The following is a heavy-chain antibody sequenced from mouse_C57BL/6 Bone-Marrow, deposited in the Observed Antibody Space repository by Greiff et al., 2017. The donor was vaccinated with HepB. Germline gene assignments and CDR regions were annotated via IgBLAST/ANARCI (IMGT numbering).Heavy chain of an antibody. CDR2: IHPNSGST. J-gene: IGHJ1*03. V-gene: IGHV1-64*01. Sequence: QVQLQQPGAELVKPGASVKLSCKASGYTFTSYWMHWVKQRPGQGLEWIGMIHPNSGSTNYNEKFKSKATLTVDKSSSTAYMQLSSLTSEDSAVYYCARSHHYYGNLYWYFDVWGTGTTVTVSS. D-gene: IGHD1-1*01. CDR3: ARSHHYYGNLYWYFDV. CDR1: GYTFTSYW.